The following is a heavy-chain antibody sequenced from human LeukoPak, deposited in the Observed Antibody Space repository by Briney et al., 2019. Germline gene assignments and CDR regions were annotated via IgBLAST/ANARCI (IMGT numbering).Heavy chain of an antibody. CDR3: VRDHNWAFDY. V-gene: IGHV3-48*02. Sequence: GGSLRLSCAASGFTFSSIAMNWVRQAPGKGLEWISHINSEMNLRDYADSVKGRFTISRDNAKHSVDLQMSSLRDEDTAVYYCVRDHNWAFDYWGQGILVTVSS. D-gene: IGHD1-1*01. J-gene: IGHJ4*02. CDR1: GFTFSSIA. CDR2: INSEMNLR.